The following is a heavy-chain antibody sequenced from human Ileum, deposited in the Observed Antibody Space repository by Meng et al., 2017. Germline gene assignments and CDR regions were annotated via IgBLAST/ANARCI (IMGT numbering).Heavy chain of an antibody. V-gene: IGHV4-30-4*01. CDR1: NGSLTNVNNY. CDR2: IYYDGSS. Sequence: QVQLQESGPGLVKASQTMALTCSVSNGSLTNVNNYWNWIRQAPGQALEHIGYIYYDGSSYATPSLKSRVTMSIDTSTNQFSLRLDSVTAADTAVYYCAREFYVDTAMVIDSWGPGALVTVSS. J-gene: IGHJ4*02. CDR3: AREFYVDTAMVIDS. D-gene: IGHD5-18*01.